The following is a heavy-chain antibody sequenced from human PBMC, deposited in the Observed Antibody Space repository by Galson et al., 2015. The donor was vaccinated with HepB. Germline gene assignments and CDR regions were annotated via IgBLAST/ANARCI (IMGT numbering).Heavy chain of an antibody. CDR2: TYYRSKWNS. CDR1: GDSVSSNSSL. J-gene: IGHJ4*02. D-gene: IGHD5-24*01. CDR3: ARVIRLRKGYKSPFDY. V-gene: IGHV6-1*01. Sequence: CAISGDSVSSNSSLWNWIRQSPSRGLEWLGRTYYRSKWNSDYAVSVKSRISITSDTSKNHLSLQLNSVTPEDTAVYFCARVIRLRKGYKSPFDYWGQGTLVTVSS.